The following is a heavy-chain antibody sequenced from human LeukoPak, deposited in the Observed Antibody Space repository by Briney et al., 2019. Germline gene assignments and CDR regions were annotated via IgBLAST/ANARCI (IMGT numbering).Heavy chain of an antibody. CDR2: ISWSSGHM. CDR1: EFNFDDYA. J-gene: IGHJ2*01. D-gene: IGHD2-15*01. Sequence: GRSPRLSCAAAEFNFDDYAMHWVRHGPGKGLEWVAGISWSSGHMEYAESVKGRFTISRDNARNALYLQMDGLRRDDTALYYCVRSVVVVAAAPTHFDLWGRGTQVIVSS. CDR3: VRSVVVVAAAPTHFDL. V-gene: IGHV3-9*01.